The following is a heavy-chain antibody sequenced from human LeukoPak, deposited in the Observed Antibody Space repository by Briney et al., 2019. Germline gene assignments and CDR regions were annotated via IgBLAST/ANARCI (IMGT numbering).Heavy chain of an antibody. V-gene: IGHV3-48*04. J-gene: IGHJ4*02. CDR1: GFAFKTYS. D-gene: IGHD3-3*01. Sequence: TGGSLRLSCAASGFAFKTYSMNWVRQAPGEGLEWLSYISSSSGPIYYADSVKGRFTISRDNAKNSLYLQMNSLRAEDTAVYYCARDRPNYDFWSGYRFDYWGQGTLVTVSS. CDR3: ARDRPNYDFWSGYRFDY. CDR2: ISSSSGPI.